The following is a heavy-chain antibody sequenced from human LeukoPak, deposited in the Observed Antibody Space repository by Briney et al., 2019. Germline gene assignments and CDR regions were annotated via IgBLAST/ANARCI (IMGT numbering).Heavy chain of an antibody. CDR3: ARESYGLSLNY. D-gene: IGHD5-18*01. CDR1: GYTFTGYY. Sequence: ASVKVSCQAIGYTFTGYYMHWVRQAPGQGLEWMGRINPNSGGTNYAQKFQDRLTMTRDTSISTAYMELSRLRSDDTAVYYCARESYGLSLNYWGQGTLVTVSS. J-gene: IGHJ4*02. CDR2: INPNSGGT. V-gene: IGHV1-2*06.